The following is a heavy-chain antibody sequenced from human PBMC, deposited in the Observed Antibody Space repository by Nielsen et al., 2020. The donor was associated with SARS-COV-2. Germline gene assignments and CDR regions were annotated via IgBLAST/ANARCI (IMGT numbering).Heavy chain of an antibody. D-gene: IGHD3/OR15-3a*01. CDR2: INPSGGST. CDR3: ARSRMTAVDWYGY. CDR1: GYTFTGYY. Sequence: ASVKVSCKASGYTFTGYYMHWVRQAPGQGLEWMGIINPSGGSTSYAQKFQGRVTMTRDTSTSTVYMELSRLRSDDTAVYYCARSRMTAVDWYGYWGQGTLVTVSS. V-gene: IGHV1-46*01. J-gene: IGHJ4*02.